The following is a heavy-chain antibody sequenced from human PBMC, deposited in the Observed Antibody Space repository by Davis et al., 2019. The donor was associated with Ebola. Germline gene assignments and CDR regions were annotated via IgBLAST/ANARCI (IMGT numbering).Heavy chain of an antibody. D-gene: IGHD3-3*01. V-gene: IGHV3-23*01. CDR1: GFTFSSYA. CDR2: ISGSGGST. J-gene: IGHJ4*02. Sequence: GESLKISCAASGFTFSSYAMSWVRQAPGTVGWLVSAISGSGGSTYYADSVKGRFTISRDNSKNTLYLQMNSLRAEDTAVYYCAKGVVGFLEWLSFDYWGQGTLVTVSS. CDR3: AKGVVGFLEWLSFDY.